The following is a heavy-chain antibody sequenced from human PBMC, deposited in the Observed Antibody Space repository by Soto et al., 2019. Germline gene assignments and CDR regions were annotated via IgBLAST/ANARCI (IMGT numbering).Heavy chain of an antibody. V-gene: IGHV1-69*13. D-gene: IGHD6-25*01. Sequence: GASVKVSCKASGGTFSSYAISWVRQAPGQGLEWMGGIIPIFGTANYAQKFQGRVTITADESTSTAYMELSSLRSEDTAVYYCARDYAAATITVWFDPWSQGTLVTVSS. CDR1: GGTFSSYA. CDR3: ARDYAAATITVWFDP. J-gene: IGHJ5*02. CDR2: IIPIFGTA.